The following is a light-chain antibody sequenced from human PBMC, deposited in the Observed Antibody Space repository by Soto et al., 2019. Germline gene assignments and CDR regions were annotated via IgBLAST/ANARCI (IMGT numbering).Light chain of an antibody. CDR2: GIY. J-gene: IGKJ1*01. Sequence: EIVMTQSPTLLSVSPGETATLSCRASQSVSSNLAWYQQKPGQPPRLLMYGIYTRAPGTPARFSGSGSGTEFTLPISSLQSEDSAGYYCQQYDKWPPRTVGQGTKVEIK. V-gene: IGKV3D-15*01. CDR1: QSVSSN. CDR3: QQYDKWPPRT.